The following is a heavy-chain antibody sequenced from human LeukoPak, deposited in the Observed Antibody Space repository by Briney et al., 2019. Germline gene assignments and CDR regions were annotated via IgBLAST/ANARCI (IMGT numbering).Heavy chain of an antibody. CDR2: IWYDGSNK. V-gene: IGHV3-33*01. Sequence: GGSLRLSCAASGFTFSSYGMHWVRQAPGKGLEWAAVIWYDGSNKYYADSVKGRFTISRDNSKNTLYLQMNSLRAEDTAVYYCARDIGYCSSTSCYRYGMDVWGKGTTVTVSS. CDR1: GFTFSSYG. J-gene: IGHJ6*04. D-gene: IGHD2-2*01. CDR3: ARDIGYCSSTSCYRYGMDV.